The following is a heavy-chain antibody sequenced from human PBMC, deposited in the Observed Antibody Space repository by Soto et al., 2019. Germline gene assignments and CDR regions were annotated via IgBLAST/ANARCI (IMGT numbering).Heavy chain of an antibody. V-gene: IGHV4-59*12. CDR1: GGSFSDNY. CDR3: AAGTLGAVWTPLDD. Sequence: PSETLSLTCDVSGGSFSDNYWTWIRQVPGKGLEWIGYVYYSGSTNYNPSLKSRVTISVDASKQQFSLKLTSVTAADTALYYCAAGTLGAVWTPLDDWGQGIPVTLSS. CDR2: VYYSGST. J-gene: IGHJ4*02. D-gene: IGHD3-16*01.